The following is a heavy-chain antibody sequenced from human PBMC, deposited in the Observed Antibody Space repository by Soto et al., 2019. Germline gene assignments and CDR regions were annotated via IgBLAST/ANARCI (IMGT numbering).Heavy chain of an antibody. CDR3: ARGDRGAFDL. J-gene: IGHJ3*01. CDR1: GFTFSYYW. Sequence: EVQLVESGGGLVQPGESLRLSCAASGFTFSYYWMHWVRQAPGKGLVWVSRIHSDGSSTTYADSVKGRFTISRDNARNTLYLKMNSMRAADTAVYYCARGDRGAFDLWGQGTVVTVAS. D-gene: IGHD1-26*01. CDR2: IHSDGSST. V-gene: IGHV3-74*01.